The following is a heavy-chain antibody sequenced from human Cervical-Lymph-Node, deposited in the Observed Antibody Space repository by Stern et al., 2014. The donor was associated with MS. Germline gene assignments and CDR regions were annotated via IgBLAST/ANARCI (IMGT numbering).Heavy chain of an antibody. CDR3: ARPSNSGLFLQH. Sequence: EVQLVESGAEVKKPGESLKISCKGSGYIFSTYWIAWVRQMPGRGLEWMGLIFPGDSDTRYSPSFQGHVTLYDATSINTAYLQWSSLKASDTAIYYCARPSNSGLFLQHWGQGTVVTVSS. J-gene: IGHJ1*01. CDR1: GYIFSTYW. D-gene: IGHD6-19*01. CDR2: IFPGDSDT. V-gene: IGHV5-51*01.